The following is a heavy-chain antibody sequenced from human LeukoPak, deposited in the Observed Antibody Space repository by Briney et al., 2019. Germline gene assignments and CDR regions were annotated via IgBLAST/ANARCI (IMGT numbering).Heavy chain of an antibody. CDR3: AKAPGVTVVITNFDY. CDR1: GFTFSSYA. CDR2: ISGSGGST. Sequence: GGSLRLSCAASGFTFSSYAMSWVRQAPGKGLEWVSAISGSGGSTYYADSVKGRFTISRDNSKNTLYLQMNSLRAEDTAVYYCAKAPGVTVVITNFDYWGQGTLVTVSS. D-gene: IGHD3-22*01. V-gene: IGHV3-23*01. J-gene: IGHJ4*02.